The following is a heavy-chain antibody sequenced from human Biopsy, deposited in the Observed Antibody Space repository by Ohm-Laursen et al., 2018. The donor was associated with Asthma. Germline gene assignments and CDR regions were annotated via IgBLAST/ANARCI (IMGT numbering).Heavy chain of an antibody. D-gene: IGHD3-22*01. CDR2: MYHSWSP. Sequence: SDTLSLTCTVSGGSITSSSYYWGWIRQPPGKGMEWIGSMYHSWSPYYHPSLKSRATISVDTSKNQLSLKMSSVTAADTAVYFCVRHQYSSSWSTFDYWGQGALVTVSS. J-gene: IGHJ4*02. CDR1: GGSITSSSYY. CDR3: VRHQYSSSWSTFDY. V-gene: IGHV4-39*01.